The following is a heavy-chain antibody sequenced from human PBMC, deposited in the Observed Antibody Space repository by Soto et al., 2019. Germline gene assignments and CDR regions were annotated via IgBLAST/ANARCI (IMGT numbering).Heavy chain of an antibody. J-gene: IGHJ4*02. V-gene: IGHV3-23*01. D-gene: IGHD3-22*01. CDR1: GFTFSRYA. CDR2: ISGSGGST. CDR3: VRATYFYDSSGYTRCFDY. Sequence: GGSLRLSCAASGFTFSRYAMSWVRQAPGKGMEWVSAISGSGGSTYYADSVKGRFTISRYKSKNTLYLQMNSLRADDTAVYYCVRATYFYDSSGYTRCFDYWGQGTRVTVSS.